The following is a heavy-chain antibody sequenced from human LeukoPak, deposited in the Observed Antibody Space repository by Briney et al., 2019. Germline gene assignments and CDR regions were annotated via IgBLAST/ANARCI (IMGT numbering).Heavy chain of an antibody. V-gene: IGHV1-18*01. CDR2: ISAYNGDT. CDR1: GYTFSSHG. Sequence: ASVKVSCKASGYTFSSHGNIWVRQAPGQGLEWMGWISAYNGDTNYAQKFQGRVTMTRDMSTSTVYMELSSLRSEDTAVYYCARERDWFDPWGQGTLVTVSS. J-gene: IGHJ5*02. CDR3: ARERDWFDP.